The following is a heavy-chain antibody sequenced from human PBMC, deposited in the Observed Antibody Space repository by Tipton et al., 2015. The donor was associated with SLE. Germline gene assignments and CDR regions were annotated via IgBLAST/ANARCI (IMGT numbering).Heavy chain of an antibody. V-gene: IGHV4-59*08. J-gene: IGHJ4*02. CDR1: GGSINSRY. D-gene: IGHD2-21*01. CDR3: VRQRLWSDY. Sequence: TLSLTCTVSGGSINSRYWSWIRQPPGKGLEWIGYFYGGSTSYNPSLRGRVTISIDTSKSHFSLKLTSVTATDTAVYYCVRQRLWSDYWGQGNLVTVSS. CDR2: FYGGST.